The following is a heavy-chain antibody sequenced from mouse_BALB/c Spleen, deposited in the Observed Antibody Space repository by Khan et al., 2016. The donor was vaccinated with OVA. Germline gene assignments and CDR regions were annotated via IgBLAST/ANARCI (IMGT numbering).Heavy chain of an antibody. CDR1: GFSLTSYG. Sequence: QVQLKESGPGLVAPSQSLSITCTVSGFSLTSYGVHWVRQPPGKGLEWLGVIWAGGSTNYNSAPMSRPSISKDNSKSQVFLKMNRLQTDDTAMYYCARLEDIWGQGTTLTVSS. CDR2: IWAGGST. J-gene: IGHJ2*01. CDR3: ARLEDI. D-gene: IGHD1-3*01. V-gene: IGHV2-9*02.